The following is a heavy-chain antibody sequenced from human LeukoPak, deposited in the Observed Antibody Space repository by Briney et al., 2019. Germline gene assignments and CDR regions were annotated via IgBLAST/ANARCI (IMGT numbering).Heavy chain of an antibody. D-gene: IGHD1-26*01. CDR1: GGSISSPISY. Sequence: PSETLSLTCTVSGGSISSPISYWGWIRQPPGKGLEWLATVLHSGATFYSPSLEGRLTISIDTSTNHFYLKMTSMTAADTAVYYCARRIVGVIDAFDYWGQGALVTVSS. J-gene: IGHJ4*02. V-gene: IGHV4-39*02. CDR2: VLHSGAT. CDR3: ARRIVGVIDAFDY.